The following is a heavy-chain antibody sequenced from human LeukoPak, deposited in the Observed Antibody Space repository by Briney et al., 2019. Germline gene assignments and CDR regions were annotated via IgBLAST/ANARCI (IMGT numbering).Heavy chain of an antibody. V-gene: IGHV3-33*01. D-gene: IGHD3-3*01. CDR3: ARDPSIRFLEWPKRYFDY. J-gene: IGHJ4*02. Sequence: GGSLRLSCAASGFTFSSYGMHWVRQAPGKGLEWVAVTWYDGSNKYYADSVKGRFTISRDNSKNTLYLQMNSLRAEDTAVYYCARDPSIRFLEWPKRYFDYWGQGTLVTVSS. CDR2: TWYDGSNK. CDR1: GFTFSSYG.